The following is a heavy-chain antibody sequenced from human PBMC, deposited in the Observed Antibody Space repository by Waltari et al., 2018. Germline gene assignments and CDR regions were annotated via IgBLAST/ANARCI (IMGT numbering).Heavy chain of an antibody. V-gene: IGHV3-21*01. CDR2: ISSLSYL. J-gene: IGHJ3*02. D-gene: IGHD4-17*01. Sequence: EVQLVESGGGLVKPGGSLSLSCAASGFTLSTYSMNWVRQAPGKGLEGVSSISSLSYLNYVDSVKGRFTISRDNAKNSLYLQMNSLRAEDTAVYYCGRDVYGDYVGGGGGAFDIWGQGTMVTVSS. CDR1: GFTLSTYS. CDR3: GRDVYGDYVGGGGGAFDI.